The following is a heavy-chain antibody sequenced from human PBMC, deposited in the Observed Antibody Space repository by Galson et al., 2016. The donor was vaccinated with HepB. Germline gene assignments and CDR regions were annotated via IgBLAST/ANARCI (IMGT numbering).Heavy chain of an antibody. CDR1: GGSISSGGYY. CDR3: ATSVLDDGDYEGAFDV. J-gene: IGHJ3*01. CDR2: IYYSGST. Sequence: TLSLTCTVSGGSISSGGYYWSWIRQHPGKGLEWIGYIYYSGSTYYNPSLKSRVTIPADTSKNQFSLKLSSVTATDTAVYYCATSVLDDGDYEGAFDVWGQGTMVTVSS. V-gene: IGHV4-31*03. D-gene: IGHD4-17*01.